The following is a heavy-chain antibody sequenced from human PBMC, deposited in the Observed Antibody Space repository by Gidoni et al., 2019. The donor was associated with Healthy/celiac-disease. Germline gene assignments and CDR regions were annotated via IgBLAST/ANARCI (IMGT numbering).Heavy chain of an antibody. V-gene: IGHV3-30*01. CDR2: ISYDGSNK. J-gene: IGHJ4*02. CDR3: ARDLPFLSSSWYPVFDY. Sequence: QVQLVESGGGVVQPGRSLRLSCAASGFTFSSSAMHWVRQAPGKGLEWVAVISYDGSNKYYADSVKGRFTISRDNSKNTLYLQMNSLRAEDTAVYYCARDLPFLSSSWYPVFDYWGQGTLVTVSS. D-gene: IGHD6-13*01. CDR1: GFTFSSSA.